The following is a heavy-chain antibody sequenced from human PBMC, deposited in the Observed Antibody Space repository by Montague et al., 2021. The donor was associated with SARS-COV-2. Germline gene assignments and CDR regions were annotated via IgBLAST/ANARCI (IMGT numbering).Heavy chain of an antibody. CDR3: ARHPPWIQLWFPVFDC. J-gene: IGHJ4*02. CDR1: GGSISSSSYY. CDR2: IYYSGST. D-gene: IGHD5-18*01. Sequence: SETLSLTCTVSGGSISSSSYYWGWIRQPPGKGLEWIGSIYYSGSTYYNPSLKSRVTISVDTSKNQFSLKLSSVTAADTAVYYCARHPPWIQLWFPVFDCWGQGTLVTVSS. V-gene: IGHV4-39*01.